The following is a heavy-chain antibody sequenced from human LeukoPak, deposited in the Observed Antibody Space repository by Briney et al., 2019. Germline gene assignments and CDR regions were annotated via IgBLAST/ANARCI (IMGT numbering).Heavy chain of an antibody. CDR1: GYTFTGYY. J-gene: IGHJ3*02. V-gene: IGHV1-2*02. CDR2: INPNSGGT. Sequence: ASVKVSCKASGYTFTGYYMHWVRQAPGQGLEWMGWINPNSGGTNYAQTFQGRVTMTRDTSISTAYMQLSRLRSDDTAVYYCAILGGVLGTKRAFDIWGQGTMVTVSS. D-gene: IGHD3-16*01. CDR3: AILGGVLGTKRAFDI.